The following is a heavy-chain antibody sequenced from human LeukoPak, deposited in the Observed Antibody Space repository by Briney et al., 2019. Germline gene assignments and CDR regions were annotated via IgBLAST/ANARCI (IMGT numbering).Heavy chain of an antibody. V-gene: IGHV1-69*13. D-gene: IGHD5-18*01. CDR3: ARHFDSYGSPYYYYGMDV. CDR1: GGTFSSYA. Sequence: GASVKVSCKASGGTFSSYAISWVRQALGQGLEGMGGIIPIIGTANYAQKFQGRVTITADESTSTAYMELSSLRSEDTAVYYCARHFDSYGSPYYYYGMDVWGQGTTVTVSS. J-gene: IGHJ6*02. CDR2: IIPIIGTA.